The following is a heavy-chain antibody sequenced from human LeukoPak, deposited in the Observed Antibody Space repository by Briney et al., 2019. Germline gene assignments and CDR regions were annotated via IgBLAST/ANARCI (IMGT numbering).Heavy chain of an antibody. D-gene: IGHD1-1*01. CDR1: GYIFTGDW. V-gene: IGHV1-2*02. Sequence: GASVKVSCKASGYIFTGDWIHWVRQAPGQGLEWMGFINPNSGNTNYAQKFQGRVTMTRDTSINTAYMELNGLTGDDTAVYYCAREMRPATTTLVAYWGQGTLVTVSS. J-gene: IGHJ4*02. CDR2: INPNSGNT. CDR3: AREMRPATTTLVAY.